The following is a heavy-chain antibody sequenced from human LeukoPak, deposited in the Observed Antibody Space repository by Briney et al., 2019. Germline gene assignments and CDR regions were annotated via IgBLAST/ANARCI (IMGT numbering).Heavy chain of an antibody. Sequence: GGSLRLSCAASGFTFSSYGMNWVRQAPGKGLEWVSSISSSSSYIYYADSVKGRFTISRDNAKNSLYLQMNSLRAEDTAVYYCARVDIAAEGLNNFDYWGQGTLVTVSS. J-gene: IGHJ4*02. CDR1: GFTFSSYG. CDR3: ARVDIAAEGLNNFDY. D-gene: IGHD6-13*01. V-gene: IGHV3-21*01. CDR2: ISSSSSYI.